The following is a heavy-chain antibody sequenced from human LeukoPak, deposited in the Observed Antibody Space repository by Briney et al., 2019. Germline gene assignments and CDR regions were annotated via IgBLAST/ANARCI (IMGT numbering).Heavy chain of an antibody. CDR2: ITAGGDTT. Sequence: GGSLRLSCAASGFTFSSYGMHWVRQAPGQGLECVSAITAGGDTTYYADSVKGRFTISRDNSKNTLYLQMNSLRAEDAAVYYCAKDLTVGATAFDIWGQGTMVTVSS. CDR1: GFTFSSYG. D-gene: IGHD1-26*01. V-gene: IGHV3-NL1*01. J-gene: IGHJ3*02. CDR3: AKDLTVGATAFDI.